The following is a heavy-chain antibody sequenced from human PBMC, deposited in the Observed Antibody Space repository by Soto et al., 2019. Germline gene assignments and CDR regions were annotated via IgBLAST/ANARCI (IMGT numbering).Heavy chain of an antibody. CDR3: ARHAYDFWSGHPNPRYYYGMDV. J-gene: IGHJ6*02. V-gene: IGHV5-51*01. CDR2: IYPGDSDT. CDR1: GYSFTSYW. D-gene: IGHD3-3*01. Sequence: GESLKISCKGSGYSFTSYWIGWVRQMPGKGLEWMGIIYPGDSDTRYSPSFQGQVTISADKSISTAYLQWSSLRASDTAMYYCARHAYDFWSGHPNPRYYYGMDVWGQGTTVTV.